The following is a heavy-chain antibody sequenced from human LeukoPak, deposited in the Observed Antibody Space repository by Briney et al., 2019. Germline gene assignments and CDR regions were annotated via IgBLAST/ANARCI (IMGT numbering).Heavy chain of an antibody. D-gene: IGHD6-13*01. Sequence: QSGGSLRLSCAASGFTFSSYGMHWVRQAPGKGLEWVAVISYDGSNKYYADSVKGRFTISRDNSKNTLYLQMNSLRAEDTAVYYCARGGGYTNVYYFDYWGQGTLVTVSS. CDR3: ARGGGYTNVYYFDY. V-gene: IGHV3-30*03. CDR1: GFTFSSYG. CDR2: ISYDGSNK. J-gene: IGHJ4*02.